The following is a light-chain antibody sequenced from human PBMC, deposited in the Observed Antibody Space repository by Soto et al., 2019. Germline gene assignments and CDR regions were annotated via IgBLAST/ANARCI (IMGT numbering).Light chain of an antibody. CDR1: SSNIGSNF. V-gene: IGLV1-47*01. J-gene: IGLJ2*01. Sequence: QSGLTQPPSASGTPGQRLTISCSGSSSNIGSNFIYWYQQLPGTAPKLLIYRNNERPSGVPDRFSGSKSGTSASLAISGLRSEDEADYHCAAWDDSLSGVVFGGGTPLTVL. CDR3: AAWDDSLSGVV. CDR2: RNN.